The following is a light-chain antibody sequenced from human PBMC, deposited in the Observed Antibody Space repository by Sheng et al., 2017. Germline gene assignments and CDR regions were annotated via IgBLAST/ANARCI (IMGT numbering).Light chain of an antibody. CDR1: QTVNKY. V-gene: IGKV1-39*01. Sequence: DIQMTQSPSSLSASVGDRVTITCRASQTVNKYLNWYQQKPGTAPKLLVYAASTLQSGVPARFSGSGSGSDFTLTIDSLQPEDFATYYCQQSYSIPRTFGQG. CDR2: AAS. J-gene: IGKJ1*01. CDR3: QQSYSIPRT.